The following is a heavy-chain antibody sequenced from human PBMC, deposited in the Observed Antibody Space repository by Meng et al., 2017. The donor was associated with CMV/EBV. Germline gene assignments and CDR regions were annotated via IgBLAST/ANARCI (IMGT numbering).Heavy chain of an antibody. Sequence: SETLSLTCTVSGGSVSSGSYYWSWIRQPLGKGLEWIGYIYYSGSTNYNPSLKSRVTISVDTSKNQFSLKLSSVTAADTAVYYCARAATIFEYYGMDVWGQGTTVTVSS. CDR3: ARAATIFEYYGMDV. V-gene: IGHV4-61*01. J-gene: IGHJ6*02. D-gene: IGHD3-3*01. CDR1: GGSVSSGSYY. CDR2: IYYSGST.